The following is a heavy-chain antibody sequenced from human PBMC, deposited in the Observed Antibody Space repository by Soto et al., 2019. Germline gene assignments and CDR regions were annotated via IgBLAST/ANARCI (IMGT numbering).Heavy chain of an antibody. J-gene: IGHJ6*02. Sequence: GASVKVSCKASGYTFASYGISWVRQAPGQGLEWMGWISAYNGNTNYAQKLQGRVTMTTDTSTSTAYMELRSLRSDDTAVYYCASSPSGYGDYYFISSYYYGMDVWGQGTTVTVSS. CDR1: GYTFASYG. CDR3: ASSPSGYGDYYFISSYYYGMDV. CDR2: ISAYNGNT. D-gene: IGHD4-17*01. V-gene: IGHV1-18*01.